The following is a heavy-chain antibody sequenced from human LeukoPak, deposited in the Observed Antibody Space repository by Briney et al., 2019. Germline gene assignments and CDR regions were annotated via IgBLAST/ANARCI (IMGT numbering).Heavy chain of an antibody. J-gene: IGHJ4*02. CDR1: GYTFTDYY. V-gene: IGHV1-46*01. D-gene: IGHD6-19*01. Sequence: ASVKVSCKASGYTFTDYYMHWVRQAPGQGLEWMGIINPSGGSTSYAQKFQGRVTMTRDTSTSTVYMELSSLRSEDTAVYYCARDRQIAVAGTIPRFDSWGQGTLVTVSS. CDR2: INPSGGST. CDR3: ARDRQIAVAGTIPRFDS.